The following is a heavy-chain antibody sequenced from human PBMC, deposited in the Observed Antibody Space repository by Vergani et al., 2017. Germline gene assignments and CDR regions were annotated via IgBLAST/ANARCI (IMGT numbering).Heavy chain of an antibody. J-gene: IGHJ3*02. V-gene: IGHV4-61*01. CDR3: ARWRGATIPPWAFDI. CDR1: GGSISSGSYY. CDR2: IYYSGST. D-gene: IGHD1-26*01. Sequence: QVQLQESGPGLVKPSQTLSLTCTVSGGSISSGSYYWSWIRQPPGKGLEWIGYIYYSGSTNYNPSLKSRVTISVDTSKNQFSLKLSSVTAADTAVYYCARWRGATIPPWAFDIWGQGTMVTVSS.